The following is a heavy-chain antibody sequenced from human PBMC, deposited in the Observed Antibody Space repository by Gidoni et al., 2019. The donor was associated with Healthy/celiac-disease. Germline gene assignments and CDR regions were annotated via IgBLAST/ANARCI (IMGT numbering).Heavy chain of an antibody. Sequence: QVQLVQSGAAVKKPGASVKVSCKASGYPFTGYYMHWVRQAPGQGLEWMGWINPNSGGTNYAQKFQGRVTMTRDTSISTAYMELSRLRSDETAVYYCARAVVVVAATWSGFDPWGQGTLVTVSS. CDR1: GYPFTGYY. D-gene: IGHD2-15*01. CDR3: ARAVVVVAATWSGFDP. J-gene: IGHJ5*02. CDR2: INPNSGGT. V-gene: IGHV1-2*02.